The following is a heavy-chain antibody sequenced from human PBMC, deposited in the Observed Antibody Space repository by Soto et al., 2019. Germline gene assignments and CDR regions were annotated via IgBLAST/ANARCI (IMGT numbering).Heavy chain of an antibody. D-gene: IGHD6-6*01. CDR1: GGSFSGYY. CDR3: ERAEYSSSQYWYFDL. J-gene: IGHJ2*01. Sequence: QVQLQQWGAGLLKPSETLSLTCAVYGGSFSGYYWCWIRQPPGKGLEWIGEIHHSGSTNYNPSLKIRVTISVDTAKNRVTRTLNSVTAADTGVYYCERAEYSSSQYWYFDLWGRGALVTVSS. CDR2: IHHSGST. V-gene: IGHV4-34*01.